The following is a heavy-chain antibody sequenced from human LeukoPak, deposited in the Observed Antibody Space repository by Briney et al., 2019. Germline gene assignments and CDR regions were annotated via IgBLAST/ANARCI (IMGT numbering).Heavy chain of an antibody. V-gene: IGHV5-10-1*01. CDR1: GYSFTSYW. CDR2: IDPGGSYT. CDR3: ARTESRYGEY. D-gene: IGHD3-10*01. J-gene: IGHJ4*02. Sequence: GESLKISCKGSGYSFTSYWISWVRQTPGKGLEWMGKIDPGGSYTSYSPSFQGHVPISPDKSISPAFLQWSSLKASDPAIYYLARTESRYGEYWARGTGVSVSS.